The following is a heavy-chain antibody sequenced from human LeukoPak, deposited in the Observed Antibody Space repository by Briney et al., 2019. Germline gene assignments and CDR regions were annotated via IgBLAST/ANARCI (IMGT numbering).Heavy chain of an antibody. CDR1: GFTFSSYG. Sequence: GGSLRLSCAASGFTFSSYGMSWVRQAPGKGLEWVSAISGSGGGTYYADAVKGRFTISRDNSKNTLYLQMNSLRAEDTAVYYCAKDRESWYSGTTFFDYWGQGTLVTVSS. V-gene: IGHV3-23*01. CDR3: AKDRESWYSGTTFFDY. CDR2: ISGSGGGT. J-gene: IGHJ4*02. D-gene: IGHD1-26*01.